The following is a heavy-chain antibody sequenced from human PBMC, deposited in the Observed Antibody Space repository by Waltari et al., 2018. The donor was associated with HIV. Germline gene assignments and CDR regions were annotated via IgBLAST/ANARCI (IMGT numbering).Heavy chain of an antibody. Sequence: QVQLQESGPGLVQPSQTLSLTCTVSGGSISSGSYHWTWIRPPAGKGLEWIGRIYTSGSTNYNPSLKSRVTISVDTSKNQFSLKLSSVTAADTAVYYCARDRNYYYDSSGYFFNAFDIWGQGTMVTVSS. CDR3: ARDRNYYYDSSGYFFNAFDI. J-gene: IGHJ3*02. CDR2: IYTSGST. D-gene: IGHD3-22*01. CDR1: GGSISSGSYH. V-gene: IGHV4-61*02.